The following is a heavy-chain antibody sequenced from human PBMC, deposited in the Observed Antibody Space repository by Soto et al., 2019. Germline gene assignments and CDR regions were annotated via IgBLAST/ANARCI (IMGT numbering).Heavy chain of an antibody. CDR1: GGSISSGDYY. D-gene: IGHD1-7*01. CDR2: IYYSGST. CDR3: ARALSGITGTTPHLVDY. J-gene: IGHJ4*02. V-gene: IGHV4-30-4*01. Sequence: NPSETLSLTCTVSGGSISSGDYYWSWIRQPPGKGLEWIGYIYYSGSTYYNPSLKSRVTISVDTSKNQFSLKLSSVTAADTAVYYCARALSGITGTTPHLVDYWGQGTLVTVSS.